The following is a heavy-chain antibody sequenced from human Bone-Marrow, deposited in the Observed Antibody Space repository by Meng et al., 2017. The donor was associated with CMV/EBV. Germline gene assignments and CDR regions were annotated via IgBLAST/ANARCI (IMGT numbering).Heavy chain of an antibody. CDR3: ARDGDISYSHWFDP. V-gene: IGHV4-31*01. D-gene: IGHD2-21*01. CDR2: INYGKIT. CDR1: GGTITSCAYD. Sequence: SGGTITSCAYDWSWIRQRPGRGLGWIRYINYGKITYSNPSLKSLVTISVDTSKNQFSLKLNSVTAADTAVYYCARDGDISYSHWFDPWGQGTLVTVSS. J-gene: IGHJ5*02.